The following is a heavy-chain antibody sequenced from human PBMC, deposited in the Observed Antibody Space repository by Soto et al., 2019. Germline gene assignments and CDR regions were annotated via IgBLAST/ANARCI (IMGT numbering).Heavy chain of an antibody. Sequence: QVQLVESGGGVVQPGRSLRLSCTASGFTFSSFAMHWVRQAPGKGLEWLAVISSDVVNYYYAESVKGRFTISRDNSKNTLHLHKYSLRNEDTAVYYCARGGAWTPEGLGYWGQGTLVTVSS. D-gene: IGHD2-15*01. V-gene: IGHV3-30-3*01. CDR2: ISSDVVNY. CDR3: ARGGAWTPEGLGY. J-gene: IGHJ4*02. CDR1: GFTFSSFA.